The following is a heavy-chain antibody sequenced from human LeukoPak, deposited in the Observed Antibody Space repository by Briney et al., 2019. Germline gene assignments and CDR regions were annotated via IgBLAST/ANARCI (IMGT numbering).Heavy chain of an antibody. CDR2: ICNDGSSK. V-gene: IGHV3-33*06. CDR1: GFTFSHFG. J-gene: IGHJ4*02. Sequence: PGRSLRLSCAASGFTFSHFGMHWVRQVPGRGLEWVADICNDGSSKYYADSVKGRFTISRDNFQNRVDLHMTSLRVEDTAIYYCAKDAQRGFDYSNSLEYWGQGTLVTVSS. D-gene: IGHD4-11*01. CDR3: AKDAQRGFDYSNSLEY.